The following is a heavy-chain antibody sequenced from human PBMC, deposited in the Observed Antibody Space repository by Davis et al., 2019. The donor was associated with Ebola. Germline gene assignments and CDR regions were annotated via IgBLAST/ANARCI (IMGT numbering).Heavy chain of an antibody. CDR1: GGTFSSYT. Sequence: AASVKVSCKASGGTFSSYTISWVRQAPGQRLEWMGWVHGGNGNTKYSQRFQGRVTITTDTSASTAYLDLTSLRSDDTAVFYCARASFGYNSGWYADYWGPGSLVTVSS. CDR3: ARASFGYNSGWYADY. V-gene: IGHV1-3*01. J-gene: IGHJ4*02. CDR2: VHGGNGNT. D-gene: IGHD6-19*01.